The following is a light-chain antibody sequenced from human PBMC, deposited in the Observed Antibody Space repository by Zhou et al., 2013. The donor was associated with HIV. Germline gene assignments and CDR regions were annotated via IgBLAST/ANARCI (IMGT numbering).Light chain of an antibody. Sequence: EIVLTQSPGTLSLSPGERATLSCRASQSVSSIYLAWYQHRPGQGPRLLIYGASSRATGVPDRFSGSGSGTDFTLTITSLQSEDFGIYFCQQYNSWPRTFGQGTKLEI. J-gene: IGKJ2*01. CDR1: QSVSSIY. CDR3: QQYNSWPRT. CDR2: GAS. V-gene: IGKV3-20*01.